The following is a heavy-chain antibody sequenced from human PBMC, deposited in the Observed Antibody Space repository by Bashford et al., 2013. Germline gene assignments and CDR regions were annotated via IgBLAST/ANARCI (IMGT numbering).Heavy chain of an antibody. CDR2: INPSGGST. Sequence: VASVKVSCKASGYTFTSYYMHWVRQAPGQGLEWMGIINPSGGSTSYAQKFQGRVTMTRDTSTSTVYMELSSLRSEDTAVYYCARDILDIVVVVAAQGDYYYYYGMDVWGQGTTVTVSS. D-gene: IGHD2-15*01. CDR1: GYTFTSYY. J-gene: IGHJ6*02. V-gene: IGHV1-46*01. CDR3: ARDILDIVVVVAAQGDYYYYYGMDV.